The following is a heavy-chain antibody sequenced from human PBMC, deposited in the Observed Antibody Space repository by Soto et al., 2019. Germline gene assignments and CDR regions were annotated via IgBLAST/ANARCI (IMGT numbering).Heavy chain of an antibody. V-gene: IGHV4-38-2*02. D-gene: IGHD3-22*01. CDR3: ARDLSSGYDPYYCDY. CDR1: GYLLSSGYY. CDR2: IDYSGRT. Sequence: SATLSLTCAVSGYLLSSGYYWGWLRQPPGKGLEWLGSIDYSGRTYYNPSLKSRVSTSVDLSKNQFSLNLRSVTAADTAVYFCARDLSSGYDPYYCDYWGQGTLVTVSA. J-gene: IGHJ4*02.